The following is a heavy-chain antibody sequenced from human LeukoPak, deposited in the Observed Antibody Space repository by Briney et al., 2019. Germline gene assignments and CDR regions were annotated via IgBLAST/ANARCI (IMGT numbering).Heavy chain of an antibody. CDR3: ARFVSDYERSYFDY. CDR1: GGSVNSGSYY. D-gene: IGHD5-12*01. CDR2: ISYTGST. J-gene: IGHJ4*02. V-gene: IGHV4-61*01. Sequence: SETLSLTCTVSGGSVNSGSYYWSWLRQPTGKGLEWIGYISYTGSTNYHPSLKSRVTISVDTSKNQFSLKLSSVTAADTAVYFCARFVSDYERSYFDYWGQGTLVTVSS.